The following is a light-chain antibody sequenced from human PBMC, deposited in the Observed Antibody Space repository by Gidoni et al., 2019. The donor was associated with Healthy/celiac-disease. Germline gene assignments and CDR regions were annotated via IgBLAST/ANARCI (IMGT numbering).Light chain of an antibody. CDR2: DAS. V-gene: IGKV3-11*01. CDR3: QQRSN. CDR1: QSVSSY. Sequence: EIVLTQSPATLSLSPGERATLSCRASQSVSSYLAWYQQKPGQATRRLIYDASNRATGIPARFSGSGSGTDFNLTISSLEPEDFAVYYCQQRSNFGPGTKVDIK. J-gene: IGKJ3*01.